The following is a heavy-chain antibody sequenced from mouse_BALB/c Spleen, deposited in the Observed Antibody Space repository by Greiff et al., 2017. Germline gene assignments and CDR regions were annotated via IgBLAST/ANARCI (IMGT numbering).Heavy chain of an antibody. Sequence: DVQLQESGPGLVKPSQSLSLTCSVTGYSITSGYYWNWIRQFPGNKLEWMGYISYDGSNNYNPSLKNRISITRDTSKNQFFLKLNSVTTEDTATYYCATLYGNYQGYFDYWGQGTTLTVSS. J-gene: IGHJ2*01. CDR3: ATLYGNYQGYFDY. V-gene: IGHV3-6*02. D-gene: IGHD2-1*01. CDR1: GYSITSGYY. CDR2: ISYDGSN.